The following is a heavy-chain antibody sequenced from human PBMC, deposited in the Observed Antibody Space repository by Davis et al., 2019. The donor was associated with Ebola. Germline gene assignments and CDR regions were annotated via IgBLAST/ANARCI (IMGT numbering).Heavy chain of an antibody. CDR3: AKVRAYDILTDFDY. Sequence: PGGSLRLSCAASGFTLSTYGITWVRQAPGKGLEWVSGMSGSGGSTYYADSVKGRFTISRDNSNNTQYLQMNSLRAEDTAVYYCAKVRAYDILTDFDYWGQGTLVTVSS. D-gene: IGHD3-9*01. J-gene: IGHJ4*02. V-gene: IGHV3-23*01. CDR1: GFTLSTYG. CDR2: MSGSGGST.